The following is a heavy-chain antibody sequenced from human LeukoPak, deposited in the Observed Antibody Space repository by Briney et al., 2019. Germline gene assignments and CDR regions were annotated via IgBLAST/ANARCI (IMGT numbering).Heavy chain of an antibody. D-gene: IGHD4-23*01. J-gene: IGHJ6*02. CDR1: GGSISSYY. Sequence: SETLSLTCTVSGGSISSYYWSWIRQPPGKGLEWIAYIYYSGSTNYNPSFKSRVTISVDTSKNQFSLKLSSVTAADTAVYYCARSYGGHGSYYYYGMDVWGQGTTVTVSS. CDR3: ARSYGGHGSYYYYGMDV. V-gene: IGHV4-59*01. CDR2: IYYSGST.